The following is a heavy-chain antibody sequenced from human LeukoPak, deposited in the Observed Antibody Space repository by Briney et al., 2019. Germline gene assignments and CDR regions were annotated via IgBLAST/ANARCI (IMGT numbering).Heavy chain of an antibody. V-gene: IGHV4-59*01. J-gene: IGHJ5*02. Sequence: SETLSLTCTVSGGSISSYYWSWIRQPPGKGLEWIGYIYYSGSTNYNPSLKSRVTISVDTSKNQFSLKLSSVIAADTAVYYCARWPLGGFDPWGQGTLVTVSS. CDR1: GGSISSYY. CDR2: IYYSGST. CDR3: ARWPLGGFDP. D-gene: IGHD4-17*01.